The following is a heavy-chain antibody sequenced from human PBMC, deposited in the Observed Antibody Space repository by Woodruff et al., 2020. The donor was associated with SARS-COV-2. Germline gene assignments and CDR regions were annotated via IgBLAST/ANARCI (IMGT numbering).Heavy chain of an antibody. V-gene: IGHV7-4-1*02. J-gene: IGHJ4*02. D-gene: IGHD5-12*01. CDR3: ARGGYSGYVFLDY. CDR2: NTNTGNP. Sequence: NTNTGNPTYAQGFTGRFVFSLDTSVSTAYLQISSLKAEDTAVYYCARGGYSGYVFLDYWGQGTLVT.